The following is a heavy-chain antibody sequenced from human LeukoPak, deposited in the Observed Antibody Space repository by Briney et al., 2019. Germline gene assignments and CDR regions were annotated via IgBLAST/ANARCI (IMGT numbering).Heavy chain of an antibody. CDR1: GYTFTDYY. J-gene: IGHJ4*02. D-gene: IGHD2-21*01. CDR3: ATGLFNCGGDCSDY. CDR2: VDPEDGET. Sequence: GASVKVSCKASGYTFTDYYMHWVQQAPGKGLEWMGRVDPEDGETIHAEKFQGRVTITADTSTDTAYMELSSLRSEDTAVYYCATGLFNCGGDCSDYWGQGTLVTVSS. V-gene: IGHV1-69-2*01.